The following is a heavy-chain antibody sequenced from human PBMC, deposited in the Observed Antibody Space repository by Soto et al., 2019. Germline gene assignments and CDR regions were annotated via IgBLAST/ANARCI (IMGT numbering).Heavy chain of an antibody. CDR2: INAGNGNT. CDR1: GYNFTSYA. V-gene: IGHV1-3*01. CDR3: ARDVGATGD. J-gene: IGHJ4*02. D-gene: IGHD1-26*01. Sequence: QVQLVQSGAEVKKPGASVKVSCKASGYNFTSYAMNWVRQAPGQRLEWMGWINAGNGNTKYSQKFQGRVTITRDTAARTAYMELSRLRSEVTAVYYCARDVGATGDWGQGTLVTVSS.